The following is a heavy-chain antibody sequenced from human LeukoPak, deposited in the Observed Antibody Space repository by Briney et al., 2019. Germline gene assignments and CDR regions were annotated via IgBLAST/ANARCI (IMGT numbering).Heavy chain of an antibody. J-gene: IGHJ5*02. Sequence: SETLSLTCTVSGGSISSYYWSWIRQPPGKGLEWIGYIYTSGSTNYNPSLKGRVTISVDTSKNQFSLKLSSVTAADTAVYYCARLQFLFGWFDPWGQGTLVTVSS. V-gene: IGHV4-4*09. D-gene: IGHD3-10*02. CDR1: GGSISSYY. CDR3: ARLQFLFGWFDP. CDR2: IYTSGST.